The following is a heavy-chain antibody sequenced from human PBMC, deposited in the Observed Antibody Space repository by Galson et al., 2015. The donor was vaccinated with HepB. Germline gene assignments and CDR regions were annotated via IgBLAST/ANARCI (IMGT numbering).Heavy chain of an antibody. CDR2: INPNSGGP. V-gene: IGHV1-2*05. CDR1: GYAFNGYY. J-gene: IGHJ3*02. D-gene: IGHD4-23*01. Sequence: VKVSCKASGYAFNGYYIHWVREAPGQGFEWMGRINPNSGGPNYAQKFQGRVTMTRDTSITTAYMELSRLRSDDTVVYYCARAGPVADAFDIWGQGTMLTVSS. CDR3: ARAGPVADAFDI.